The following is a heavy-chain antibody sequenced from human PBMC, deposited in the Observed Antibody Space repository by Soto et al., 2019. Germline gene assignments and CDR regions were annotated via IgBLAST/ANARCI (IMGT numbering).Heavy chain of an antibody. CDR2: IWYDGSNK. CDR3: ARTKAVAAKTQYYFDY. V-gene: IGHV3-33*01. J-gene: IGHJ4*02. CDR1: GFSFSSYG. Sequence: QVQLVESGGGVFQPGRSLRLSCAASGFSFSSYGMHWVRQAPGKGLEWVAVIWYDGSNKYYADSVKGRFTISRDNSKNTLYLQMNSLRAEDTAVYYCARTKAVAAKTQYYFDYWGQGTLVTVSS. D-gene: IGHD6-19*01.